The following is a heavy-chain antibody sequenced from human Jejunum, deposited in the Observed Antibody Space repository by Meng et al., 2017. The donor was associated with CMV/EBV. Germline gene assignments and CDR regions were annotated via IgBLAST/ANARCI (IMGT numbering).Heavy chain of an antibody. V-gene: IGHV1-18*01. Sequence: YPFSTYGISWMRQAPGQGLGWVGWISAYNGNTKYGQKFQGRVTMTTDASTRTAYMELRSLRSDDTAVYFCARDPAVTMVATEGNWFDPWGQGTLVTVSS. J-gene: IGHJ5*02. CDR2: ISAYNGNT. CDR3: ARDPAVTMVATEGNWFDP. D-gene: IGHD3-10*01. CDR1: YPFSTYG.